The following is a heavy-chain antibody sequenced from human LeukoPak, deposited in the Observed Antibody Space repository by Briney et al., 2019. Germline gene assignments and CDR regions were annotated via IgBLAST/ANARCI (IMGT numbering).Heavy chain of an antibody. CDR2: TYNSGSS. CDR3: AGYYGSGQWDN. J-gene: IGHJ4*02. V-gene: IGHV4-59*12. Sequence: SETLSLTCTVSGASISSYYWSWIRQPPGKGLEWIGYTYNSGSSSYSPSFKSRVTISTDTPRNQFFLRLTSVTAADTAVYYCAGYYGSGQWDNWGQGTLVTVSS. D-gene: IGHD3-10*01. CDR1: GASISSYY.